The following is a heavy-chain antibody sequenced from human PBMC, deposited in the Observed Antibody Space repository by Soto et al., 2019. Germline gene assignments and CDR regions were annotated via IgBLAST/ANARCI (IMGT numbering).Heavy chain of an antibody. Sequence: SETLSLTCTLSDASVTSASYFWDWIRQPPGKGLEWIGSIYYSGSTYNNPSLKSRVTISVDTSKNQFSLKLSSVTAADTAVYYCARGHKIQLWFHDYWGQGTLVTVSS. CDR1: DASVTSASYF. CDR2: IYYSGST. CDR3: ARGHKIQLWFHDY. J-gene: IGHJ4*02. D-gene: IGHD5-18*01. V-gene: IGHV4-39*07.